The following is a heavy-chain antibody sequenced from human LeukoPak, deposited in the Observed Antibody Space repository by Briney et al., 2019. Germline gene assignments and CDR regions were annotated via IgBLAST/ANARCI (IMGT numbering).Heavy chain of an antibody. CDR2: FDPEDGET. Sequence: GASVEVSCKVSGYTLTELSMHWVQQAPGKGLEWMGGFDPEDGETIYAQKFQGRVTMTEDTSTDTAYMELSSLRSQDTTVYYCATRSGGIATYYYYYVDVWGKGTTVTVYS. D-gene: IGHD2-15*01. V-gene: IGHV1-24*01. J-gene: IGHJ6*03. CDR1: GYTLTELS. CDR3: ATRSGGIATYYYYYVDV.